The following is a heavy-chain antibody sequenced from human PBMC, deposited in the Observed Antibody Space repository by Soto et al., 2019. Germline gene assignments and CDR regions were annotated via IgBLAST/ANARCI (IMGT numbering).Heavy chain of an antibody. Sequence: QVQLVQSGAEVKKPGASVKVSRKTSGYTFTSSGISWVRQAPGQGLEWMGWISSYNGSTNYAQNLQGRVTMTTDTSTSTAYMEVRSLKSDDTAVYYCATDHVDADYWGQGTLVTVSS. J-gene: IGHJ4*02. V-gene: IGHV1-18*01. CDR3: ATDHVDADY. CDR1: GYTFTSSG. CDR2: ISSYNGST. D-gene: IGHD5-18*01.